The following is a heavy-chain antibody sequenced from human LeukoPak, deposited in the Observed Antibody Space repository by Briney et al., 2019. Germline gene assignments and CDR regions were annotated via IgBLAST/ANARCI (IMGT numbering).Heavy chain of an antibody. D-gene: IGHD3-9*01. CDR1: GGSITSSGYY. CDR2: IYYSGTF. V-gene: IGHV4-39*07. Sequence: PSETLSLTCTVSGGSITSSGYYWGWIRQPPGKGLEWIGSIYYSGTFYYNPSLKSRVTMSVDTSRNQFSLKLSSVTAADTAVYFCATDTTIIGLFGYWGQGALVTVSS. J-gene: IGHJ4*02. CDR3: ATDTTIIGLFGY.